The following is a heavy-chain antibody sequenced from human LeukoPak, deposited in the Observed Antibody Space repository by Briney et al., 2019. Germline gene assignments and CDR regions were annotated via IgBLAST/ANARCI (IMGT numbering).Heavy chain of an antibody. J-gene: IGHJ4*02. D-gene: IGHD4-17*01. Sequence: GGSLRLSCAASGFTSSRDWMGWVRQAPGKGLEWVANIKQDASQYYVDSVRGRFITSRDNAKNSLSLQMNSLRLEDTAVYYCARGPDFVDRLDYFDYWGQGTLVTVSS. CDR3: ARGPDFVDRLDYFDY. V-gene: IGHV3-7*01. CDR2: IKQDASQ. CDR1: GFTSSRDW.